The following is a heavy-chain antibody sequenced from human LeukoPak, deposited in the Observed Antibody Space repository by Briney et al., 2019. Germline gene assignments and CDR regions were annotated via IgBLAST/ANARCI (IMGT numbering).Heavy chain of an antibody. CDR3: ARDPGGYCSSTSCPNWFDP. J-gene: IGHJ5*02. CDR2: ISSSSSYI. V-gene: IGHV3-21*01. D-gene: IGHD2-2*01. Sequence: GGSLRLTCAASGFTFSSYSMNWVRQAPGKGLEWVSSISSSSSYIYYADSVKGRFTISRDNAKNSLYLQMNRLRAEDTAVYYCARDPGGYCSSTSCPNWFDPWGQGTLVTVSS. CDR1: GFTFSSYS.